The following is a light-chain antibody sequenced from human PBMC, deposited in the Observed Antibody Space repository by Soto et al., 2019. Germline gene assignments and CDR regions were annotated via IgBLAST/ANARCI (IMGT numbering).Light chain of an antibody. CDR1: QGIGNA. Sequence: AIQMTQSPSSLSASVGDRVTISCRASQGIGNALGWYQQKPGEAPKLLIYKASSLESGVPSRFSGSGSGTEFTLTISSLQPDDFATYYCQQYNSYPYTFGQGTKVDIK. J-gene: IGKJ2*01. V-gene: IGKV1-13*02. CDR3: QQYNSYPYT. CDR2: KAS.